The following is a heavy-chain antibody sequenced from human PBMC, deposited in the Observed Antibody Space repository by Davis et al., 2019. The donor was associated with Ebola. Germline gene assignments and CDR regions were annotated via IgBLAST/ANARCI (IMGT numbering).Heavy chain of an antibody. CDR3: ARAQEMATNVPGY. J-gene: IGHJ4*02. Sequence: PGGSLRLSCAASGLTFSGYSVNWVRQAPGKGLEWVSSISSRSNYIYYADSLKGRFTISRDNAKNSVYLEMNSLRAEDTAVYYCARAQEMATNVPGYWGQGTQVTVS. CDR2: ISSRSNYI. D-gene: IGHD5-24*01. CDR1: GLTFSGYS. V-gene: IGHV3-21*01.